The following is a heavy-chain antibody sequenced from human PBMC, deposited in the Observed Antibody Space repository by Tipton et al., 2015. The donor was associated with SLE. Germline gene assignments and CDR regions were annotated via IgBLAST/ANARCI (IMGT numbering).Heavy chain of an antibody. CDR1: GGSISSNY. CDR3: ARGIMGDHDY. D-gene: IGHD3-16*01. CDR2: ISDGGGT. V-gene: IGHV4-59*12. Sequence: TLSLTCSVSGGSISSNYWIWIRQPPGKGLEWIGYISDGGGTNYHPSLKSRVTISLDTSKNQFSLKLTSVTAADTAVYYCARGIMGDHDYWGQGTLVTVSS. J-gene: IGHJ4*02.